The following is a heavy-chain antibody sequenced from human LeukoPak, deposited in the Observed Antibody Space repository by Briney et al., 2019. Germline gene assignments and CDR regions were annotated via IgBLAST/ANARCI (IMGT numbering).Heavy chain of an antibody. Sequence: ASVKVSCKASGYTFTAYYMHWVRQAPGQGLEWMGWVNPNSGGTNYAQKFQGRVTMTRDTSISTAYMELSRLRSDDTAVYYCARDARGYSGYELDCWGQGTLVTVS. D-gene: IGHD5-12*01. J-gene: IGHJ4*02. V-gene: IGHV1-2*02. CDR1: GYTFTAYY. CDR2: VNPNSGGT. CDR3: ARDARGYSGYELDC.